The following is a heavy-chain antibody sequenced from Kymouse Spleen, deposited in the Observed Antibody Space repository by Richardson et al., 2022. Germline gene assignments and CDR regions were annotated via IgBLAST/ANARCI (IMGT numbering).Heavy chain of an antibody. J-gene: IGHJ6*02. V-gene: IGHV3-33*01. Sequence: QVQLVESGGGVVQPGRSLRLSCAASGFTFSSYGMHWVRQAPGKGLEWVAVIWYDGSNKYYADSVKGRFTISRDNSKNTLYLQMNSLRAEDTAVYYCAREYYYGSGSSHYYYYYGMDVWGQGTTVTVSS. CDR2: IWYDGSNK. CDR1: GFTFSSYG. D-gene: IGHD3-10*01. CDR3: AREYYYGSGSSHYYYYYGMDV.